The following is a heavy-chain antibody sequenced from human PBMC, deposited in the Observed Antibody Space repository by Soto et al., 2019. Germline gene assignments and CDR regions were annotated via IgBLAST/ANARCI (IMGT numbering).Heavy chain of an antibody. Sequence: SVKVSCKASGGTFSSYAISWVRQAPGQGLEWMGGIIPIFGTANYAQKFQGRVTITADESTSTAYMELSSLRSEDTAVYYCARYRTPITMVRGAQAYYYGMDVWGQGTTVTV. V-gene: IGHV1-69*13. D-gene: IGHD3-10*01. J-gene: IGHJ6*02. CDR1: GGTFSSYA. CDR2: IIPIFGTA. CDR3: ARYRTPITMVRGAQAYYYGMDV.